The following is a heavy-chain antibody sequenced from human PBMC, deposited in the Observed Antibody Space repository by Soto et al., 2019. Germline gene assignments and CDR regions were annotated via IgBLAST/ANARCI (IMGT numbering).Heavy chain of an antibody. CDR3: ARDKRVERFGELSYYYYYYGMDV. Sequence: SVKVSCKASGGTFSSYAISCVRQAPGQGLEWMGGIIPIFGTANYAQKFQGRVTITADESTSTAYMELSSLRSEDTAVYYCARDKRVERFGELSYYYYYYGMDVWGQGTTVTVSS. D-gene: IGHD3-10*01. CDR2: IIPIFGTA. V-gene: IGHV1-69*13. CDR1: GGTFSSYA. J-gene: IGHJ6*02.